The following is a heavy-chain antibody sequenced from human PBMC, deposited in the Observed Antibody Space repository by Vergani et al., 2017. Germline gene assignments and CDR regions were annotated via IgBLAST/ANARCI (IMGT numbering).Heavy chain of an antibody. D-gene: IGHD6-6*01. V-gene: IGHV3-9*01. Sequence: EVQLVESGGGLVQPGRSLRLSCAASGFTFDDYAMHWVRQAPGKGLEWVSGISWNSGSIGYADSVKGRFTISRDNAKNSLYLQMNSLRAEDTALYYCAKVGDEQLVSGLDYWGQGTLVTVSS. CDR2: ISWNSGSI. J-gene: IGHJ4*02. CDR3: AKVGDEQLVSGLDY. CDR1: GFTFDDYA.